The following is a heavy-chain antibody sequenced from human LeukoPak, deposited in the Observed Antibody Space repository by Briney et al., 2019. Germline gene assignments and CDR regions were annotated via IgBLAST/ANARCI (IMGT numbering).Heavy chain of an antibody. CDR1: GYSFTNYN. Sequence: ASVKVSCKASGYSFTNYNINWMRQAGGQGLECMGEMNPDTGDTLYGQKFRGRVTLTRNTSMMTAYMEIHNVRSEDTAVYYCARGRLGGFDSWGQGTLVTVFS. V-gene: IGHV1-8*01. CDR2: MNPDTGDT. CDR3: ARGRLGGFDS. J-gene: IGHJ4*02.